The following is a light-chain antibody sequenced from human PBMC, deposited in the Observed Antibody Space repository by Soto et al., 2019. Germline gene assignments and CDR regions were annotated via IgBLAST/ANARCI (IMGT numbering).Light chain of an antibody. Sequence: DIQMTQSPSTLTASVGDRVTITCRASPSVTNFLAWYQQKPGKAPKLLIYDASTLEDGVPSRFSVSGSGTQFTLTIRSVQPDDYATYYCQQYNDWSSRFGQGTKLEIK. J-gene: IGKJ2*03. CDR3: QQYNDWSSR. CDR2: DAS. V-gene: IGKV1-5*01. CDR1: PSVTNF.